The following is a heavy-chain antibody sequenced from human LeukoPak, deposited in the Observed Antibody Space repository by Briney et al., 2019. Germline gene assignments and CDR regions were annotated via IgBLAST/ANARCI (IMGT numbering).Heavy chain of an antibody. CDR1: GYTFTSYG. D-gene: IGHD5-18*01. CDR2: ISAYNGNT. J-gene: IGHJ6*02. V-gene: IGHV1-18*01. CDR3: ARNRIQLWLLYYDYYGMDV. Sequence: ASLKVSCKPSGYTFTSYGISWVPQAPGQRLGCVGWISAYNGNTNYAQKLQGRITMTTATSTSTAYMELRSIRSDDTAVYYCARNRIQLWLLYYDYYGMDVWGQGTTVTVSS.